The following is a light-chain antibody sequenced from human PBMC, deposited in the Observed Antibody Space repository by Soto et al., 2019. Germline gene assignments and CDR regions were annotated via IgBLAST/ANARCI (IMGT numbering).Light chain of an antibody. CDR3: QQSGSSPCT. Sequence: EIVLTQAPGTLSLSPGERATLSCRASQSVSSTFIAWYQQKPGQAPRLLIYGASNRAPGIPDRFSGRGSGPDFSLTISRMEPEDFALYYCQQSGSSPCTFGQGTKLEIK. CDR1: QSVSSTF. J-gene: IGKJ2*02. V-gene: IGKV3-20*01. CDR2: GAS.